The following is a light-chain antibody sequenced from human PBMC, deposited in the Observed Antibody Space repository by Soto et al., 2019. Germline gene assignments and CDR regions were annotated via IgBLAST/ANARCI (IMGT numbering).Light chain of an antibody. CDR1: SSNIGSNA. CDR3: AAWDDSLNGYV. J-gene: IGLJ1*01. V-gene: IGLV1-44*01. Sequence: QSVLTQPPSASGTPGQRVTISCSVSSSNIGSNAVNWYQQLPGTAPKLLIYSNNQRPSGVPDRFSDSKSGTSASLAISGLQSEDEADYYCAAWDDSLNGYVFGTGTKVTVL. CDR2: SNN.